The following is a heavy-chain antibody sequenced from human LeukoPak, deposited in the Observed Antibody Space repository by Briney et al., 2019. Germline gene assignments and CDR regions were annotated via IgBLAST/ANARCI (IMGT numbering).Heavy chain of an antibody. V-gene: IGHV3-48*01. CDR2: ISSSSSTI. CDR1: GFTFSSYS. D-gene: IGHD2-21*01. Sequence: GGSLRLSCAASGFTFSSYSMNWVRQAPGKGLEWVSYISSSSSTIYYADSVKGRFTISRDNAKNSLYLQMNSLRAEDTAVYYCARDLVMAVWSYDYRGQGTLVTVSS. CDR3: ARDLVMAVWSYDY. J-gene: IGHJ4*02.